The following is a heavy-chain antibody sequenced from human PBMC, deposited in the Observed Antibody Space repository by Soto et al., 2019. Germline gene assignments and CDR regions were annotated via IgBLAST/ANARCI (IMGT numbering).Heavy chain of an antibody. J-gene: IGHJ6*03. CDR1: GFTFSSYS. V-gene: IGHV3-48*01. D-gene: IGHD2-15*01. CDR2: ISSSSSTI. CDR3: AIIRYWSGGSCTNYYYYMDV. Sequence: EVQLVESGGGLVQPGGSLRLSCAASGFTFSSYSMNWVRQAPGKGLEWVSYISSSSSTIYYADSVKGRFTISRDNAKNSLYLQMNSLIAEDTAVYYCAIIRYWSGGSCTNYYYYMDVWGKGTPVTVSS.